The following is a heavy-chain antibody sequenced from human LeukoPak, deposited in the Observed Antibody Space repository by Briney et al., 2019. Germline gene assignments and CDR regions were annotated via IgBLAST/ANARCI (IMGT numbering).Heavy chain of an antibody. CDR2: ISNFGDII. D-gene: IGHD2-21*01. Sequence: GGSLRLSCAASGFTFSNYEMNWVRQAPGKGLEWISHISNFGDIIHYADSVEGRFTISRDNDKNSIYLQMNSLRAEDTAVYCCAKSNRPVIAMVVLDYWGQGTLVTVSS. CDR1: GFTFSNYE. V-gene: IGHV3-48*03. CDR3: AKSNRPVIAMVVLDY. J-gene: IGHJ4*02.